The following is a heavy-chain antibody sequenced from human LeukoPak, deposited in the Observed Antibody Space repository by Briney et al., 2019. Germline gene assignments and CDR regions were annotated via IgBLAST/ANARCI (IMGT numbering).Heavy chain of an antibody. CDR3: ASFYGDLDY. CDR2: IYHDGST. CDR1: GGSISSGGYS. V-gene: IGHV4-30-2*01. D-gene: IGHD4-17*01. J-gene: IGHJ4*02. Sequence: SQTLSLTCAVSGGSISSGGYSWSWIRQPPGRGLEWLGYIYHDGSTYYNPSLQSRVTISVDWSKNQFSLRLSSVTAADTAVYYCASFYGDLDYWGQGTLVTVSS.